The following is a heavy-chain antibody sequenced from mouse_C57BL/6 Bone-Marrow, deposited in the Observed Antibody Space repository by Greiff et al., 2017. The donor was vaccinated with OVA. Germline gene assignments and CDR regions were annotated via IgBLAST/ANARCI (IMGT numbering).Heavy chain of an antibody. D-gene: IGHD6-1*01. Sequence: EVQRVESGAELVRPGASVKLSCTASGFNIKDDYMHWVKQRPEQGLEWIGWIDHENGDNEYASQFQGKATITADTSSNTASLQLSSLTSEDTAVYYCASGAMDDWGQGTSVTVSS. CDR1: GFNIKDDY. CDR3: ASGAMDD. CDR2: IDHENGDN. V-gene: IGHV14-4*01. J-gene: IGHJ4*01.